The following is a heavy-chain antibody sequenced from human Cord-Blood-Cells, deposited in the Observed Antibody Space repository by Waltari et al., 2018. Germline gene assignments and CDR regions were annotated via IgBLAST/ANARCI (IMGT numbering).Heavy chain of an antibody. V-gene: IGHV1-69*10. D-gene: IGHD3-9*01. CDR2: IIPIRGIA. J-gene: IGHJ6*03. Sequence: QVQLVQSGAEVKKPGSSVKVSCKASGGTFSSYAISWVRQAPGQGLEWMGGIIPIRGIANYGQKLQGRVTMTADKSTRTACRERSSLGSEDTAVYYCARTKGGYDILTGYSYYYYYYMDVWGKGTTVTVSS. CDR1: GGTFSSYA. CDR3: ARTKGGYDILTGYSYYYYYYMDV.